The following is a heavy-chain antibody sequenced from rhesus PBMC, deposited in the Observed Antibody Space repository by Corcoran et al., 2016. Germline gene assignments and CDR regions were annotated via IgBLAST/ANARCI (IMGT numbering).Heavy chain of an antibody. D-gene: IGHD6-13*01. V-gene: IGHV2-174*01. CDR1: GFSLHTSGLG. Sequence: QVTLKESGPALVKPTQTLTLTCTFSGFSLHTSGLGVGWIRQPPGKALEWLSLIYWDDDKRYSTSLKSRLTISKDTSKNQVVLTMTNMDPVDTATYYCARGRQLVGAFDFWGQGLRVTVSS. CDR2: IYWDDDK. J-gene: IGHJ3*01. CDR3: ARGRQLVGAFDF.